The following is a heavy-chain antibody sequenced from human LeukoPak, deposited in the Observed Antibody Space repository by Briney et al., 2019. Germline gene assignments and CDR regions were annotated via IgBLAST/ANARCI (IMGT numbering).Heavy chain of an antibody. D-gene: IGHD3-10*01. V-gene: IGHV3-30*02. CDR2: IRYDGSIK. CDR3: ATHPPGGY. Sequence: GGSLRLSCAASGFTFSDYGMVWVRQAPGKGLEWVAFIRYDGSIKYYTDSVKGRFTISRDNAKNSLYLQMNSLRAEDTAVYYCATHPPGGYWGQGTLVTVSS. J-gene: IGHJ4*02. CDR1: GFTFSDYG.